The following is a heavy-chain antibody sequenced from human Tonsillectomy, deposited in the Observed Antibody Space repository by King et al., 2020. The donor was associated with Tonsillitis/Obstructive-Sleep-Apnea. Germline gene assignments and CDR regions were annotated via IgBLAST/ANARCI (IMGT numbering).Heavy chain of an antibody. V-gene: IGHV3-49*04. Sequence: VQLVESGGGLVQPGRSLRLSCTASGFTFGDYGMSWVRQAPGKGLEWVAFIRSKAYGGTTEYAASVKGRFTSSKDDSKSIAYLQMNSLKTEDTALYYCTRFGTRGKYSFDIWGQGTMVTVSS. CDR1: GFTFGDYG. CDR3: TRFGTRGKYSFDI. CDR2: IRSKAYGGTT. J-gene: IGHJ3*02. D-gene: IGHD1-7*01.